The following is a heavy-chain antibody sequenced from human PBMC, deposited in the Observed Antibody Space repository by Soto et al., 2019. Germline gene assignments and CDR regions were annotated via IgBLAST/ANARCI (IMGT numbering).Heavy chain of an antibody. V-gene: IGHV3-30-3*01. CDR1: GFTFSSYA. CDR3: ARAPFRQQQLVRWFDP. D-gene: IGHD6-13*01. CDR2: ISYDGSNK. J-gene: IGHJ5*02. Sequence: HPGGSLRLSCAASGFTFSSYAMHWVRQAPGKGLEWVAVISYDGSNKYYADSVKGRFTISRDNSKNTLYLQMNSLRAEDTAVYYCARAPFRQQQLVRWFDPWGQGTLVTVS.